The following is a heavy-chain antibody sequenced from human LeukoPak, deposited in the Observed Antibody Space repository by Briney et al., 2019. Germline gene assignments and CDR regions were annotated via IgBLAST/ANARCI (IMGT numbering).Heavy chain of an antibody. D-gene: IGHD1-26*01. V-gene: IGHV4-34*01. CDR2: INHSGST. CDR1: GGSFSGYY. J-gene: IGHJ3*02. Sequence: PSETLSLTCAVYGGSFSGYYWSWIRQPPGKGLEWIGEINHSGSTNYNPSLKSRVTMSVDTSKNQFSLKLSSVTAADTAVYYCARADGTGATRAAFDIWGQGTMVTVSS. CDR3: ARADGTGATRAAFDI.